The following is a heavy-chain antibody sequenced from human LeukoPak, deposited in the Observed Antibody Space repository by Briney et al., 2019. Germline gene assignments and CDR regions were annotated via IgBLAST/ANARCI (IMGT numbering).Heavy chain of an antibody. D-gene: IGHD2-15*01. Sequence: ASVKVSCKASGYTFTGYYMHWVRQAPGQGLEWMGWINPNSGGTNYAQKFQGWVTMTRDTSISTAYMELSRLRSGDTAVYYRAILSLGYCSGGSCYEKAFDIWGQGTMVTVSS. J-gene: IGHJ3*02. CDR1: GYTFTGYY. CDR3: AILSLGYCSGGSCYEKAFDI. CDR2: INPNSGGT. V-gene: IGHV1-2*04.